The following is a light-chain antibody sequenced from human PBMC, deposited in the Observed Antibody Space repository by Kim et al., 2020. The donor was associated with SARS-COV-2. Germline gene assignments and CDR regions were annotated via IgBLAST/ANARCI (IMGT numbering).Light chain of an antibody. V-gene: IGLV1-47*02. CDR1: SSNIGTNY. CDR2: SNN. CDR3: ATWDDSLNGWV. J-gene: IGLJ3*02. Sequence: QSVLTQPPSASGTPGQRVIISCSGSSSNIGTNYVFWYQQLPGTPPKLLVSSNNLRPPGVPDRFSGSKSGTSASLAISGPRSEDEADYYCATWDDSLNGWVFGGGTQLTVL.